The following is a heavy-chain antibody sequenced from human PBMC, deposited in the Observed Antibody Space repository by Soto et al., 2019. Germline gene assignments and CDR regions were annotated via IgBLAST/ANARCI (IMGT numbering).Heavy chain of an antibody. J-gene: IGHJ4*02. D-gene: IGHD6-19*01. Sequence: KPSETLSLTCSVSGGSISGSYWSWIRQSPGKGLEWLGYVYYTGSTKYSPSLRSRVSISVDTSKNEFSLRLSSVTAADTAVYFCARSVAVPGAHIDYWGQGTQVTVSS. V-gene: IGHV4-59*01. CDR3: ARSVAVPGAHIDY. CDR2: VYYTGST. CDR1: GGSISGSY.